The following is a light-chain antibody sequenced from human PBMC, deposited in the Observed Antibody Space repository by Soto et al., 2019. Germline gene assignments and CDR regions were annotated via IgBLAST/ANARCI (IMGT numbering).Light chain of an antibody. CDR2: KAS. Sequence: DIHMTHSPSTLSVSLGDRVTITCRASQTISSWLAWYQQKPGKAPKLLIYKASNLESGLPSRFTGSGSGTEFTLTISSLQSDDFATYYCQQYSTYPITFGQGTRLEIK. CDR3: QQYSTYPIT. CDR1: QTISSW. V-gene: IGKV1-5*03. J-gene: IGKJ5*01.